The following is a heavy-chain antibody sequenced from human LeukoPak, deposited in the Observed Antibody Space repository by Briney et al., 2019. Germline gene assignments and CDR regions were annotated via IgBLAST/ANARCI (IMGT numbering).Heavy chain of an antibody. CDR2: IKQDGSEK. CDR1: GFTFSSYW. CDR3: ARASLYSSSCYDY. D-gene: IGHD6-6*01. V-gene: IGHV3-7*01. Sequence: PGGSLRLSCAASGFTFSSYWMSWVRQAPGKGLEWVANIKQDGSEKYYVDSVKGRFTISRDNAKNSLYLQMNSLRAEDTAVYYCARASLYSSSCYDYWGQGTLVTVSS. J-gene: IGHJ4*02.